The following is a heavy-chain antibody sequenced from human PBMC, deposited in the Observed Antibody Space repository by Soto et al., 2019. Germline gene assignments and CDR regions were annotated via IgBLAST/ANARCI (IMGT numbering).Heavy chain of an antibody. CDR2: IYYSGST. V-gene: IGHV4-39*01. CDR1: GGSISSSSYY. D-gene: IGHD2-15*01. Sequence: SETLSLTCTVSGGSISSSSYYWGWIRQPPGKGLEWIGSIYYSGSTYYNPSLKSRVTISVDTSKNQFSLKLSSVTAADTAVYYCASYSVYDGWFDPWGQGTLVTVSS. J-gene: IGHJ5*02. CDR3: ASYSVYDGWFDP.